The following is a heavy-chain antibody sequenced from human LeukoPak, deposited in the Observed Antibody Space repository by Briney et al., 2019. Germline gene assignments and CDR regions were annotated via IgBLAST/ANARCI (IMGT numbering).Heavy chain of an antibody. V-gene: IGHV1-2*02. J-gene: IGHJ4*02. CDR2: INPNSGGT. CDR1: GYTFTGYY. Sequence: ASVKVSCKASGYTFTGYYMHWVRQAPGQGLEWMGWINPNSGGTNYAQKFQGRVTMTRDTSISTAYMELSRLRSDDTAVYYCARVWRYCSGGTCYFDSWGQGTLVTVSS. D-gene: IGHD2-15*01. CDR3: ARVWRYCSGGTCYFDS.